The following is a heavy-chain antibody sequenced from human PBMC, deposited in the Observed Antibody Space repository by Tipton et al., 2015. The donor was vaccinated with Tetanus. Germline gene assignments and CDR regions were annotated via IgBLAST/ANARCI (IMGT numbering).Heavy chain of an antibody. V-gene: IGHV4-39*01. CDR1: GGPINSGTFY. Sequence: TLSLTCTVSGGPINSGTFYWDWIRQTPGKGLEWIGNIYYNGNTLQNPSLKSRVTMSLDKSKNQFSLKLRSVTAADTAFYYCSRTAVNWFDPWGQGTLVTVSS. CDR3: SRTAVNWFDP. D-gene: IGHD2-21*02. CDR2: IYYNGNT. J-gene: IGHJ5*02.